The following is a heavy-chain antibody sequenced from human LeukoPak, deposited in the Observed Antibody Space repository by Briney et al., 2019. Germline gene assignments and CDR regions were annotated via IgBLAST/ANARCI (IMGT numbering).Heavy chain of an antibody. CDR3: ARNLLRWPLPGY. CDR1: GGSISSHY. Sequence: SETLSLTCTVSGGSISSHYWSWIRQPPGKGLEWIGSIYYSGSTNYNPSLKSRVTISLDTSKNQFSLKLSSVTAADTAVYYCARNLLRWPLPGYWGQGTLVTVSS. CDR2: IYYSGST. D-gene: IGHD4-23*01. V-gene: IGHV4-59*08. J-gene: IGHJ4*02.